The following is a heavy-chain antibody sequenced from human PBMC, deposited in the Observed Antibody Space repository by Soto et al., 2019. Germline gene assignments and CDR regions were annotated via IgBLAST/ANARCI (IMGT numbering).Heavy chain of an antibody. CDR3: AREGLAYGDHRDAFDI. D-gene: IGHD4-17*01. V-gene: IGHV1-69*01. J-gene: IGHJ3*02. CDR2: IIPILGTA. CDR1: GGTFSSYA. Sequence: QVQLVQSGAEVKKPGSSVKVSCTASGGTFSSYAISWVRQAPGQGLEWMGGIIPILGTANYAQKFQGRVTITADESTRTADLELSGLRSEDTGVYYCAREGLAYGDHRDAFDIWGQGTMVTVSS.